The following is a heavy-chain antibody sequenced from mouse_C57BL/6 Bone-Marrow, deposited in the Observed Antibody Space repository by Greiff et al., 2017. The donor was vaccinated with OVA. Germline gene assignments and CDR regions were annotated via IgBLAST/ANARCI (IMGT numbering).Heavy chain of an antibody. CDR2: IDPSDSYP. V-gene: IGHV1-50*01. Sequence: VQLQQPGAELVKPGASVKLSCKASGYTFTSYWMQWVKQRPGQGLEWIGEIDPSDSYPNYNQKFKGKATLTVDTSSSTAYMQLSSLTSEDSAVYYCAREGVLLLRPGFDYWGQGTTLTVSS. CDR3: AREGVLLLRPGFDY. D-gene: IGHD1-1*01. CDR1: GYTFTSYW. J-gene: IGHJ2*01.